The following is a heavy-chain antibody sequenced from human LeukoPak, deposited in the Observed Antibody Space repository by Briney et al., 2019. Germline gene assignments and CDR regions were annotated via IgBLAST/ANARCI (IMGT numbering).Heavy chain of an antibody. CDR1: GFTFDDYA. D-gene: IGHD3-3*01. CDR3: AREHRGRTIFGVAYYYYYMDV. Sequence: QAGGSLRLSCAASGFTFDDYAMHWVRQAPGKGLEWVSGISWNSGSIGYADSVKGRFTISRDNAKNSLYLQMNSLRAEDMALYYCAREHRGRTIFGVAYYYYYMDVWGKGTTVTVSS. J-gene: IGHJ6*03. V-gene: IGHV3-9*03. CDR2: ISWNSGSI.